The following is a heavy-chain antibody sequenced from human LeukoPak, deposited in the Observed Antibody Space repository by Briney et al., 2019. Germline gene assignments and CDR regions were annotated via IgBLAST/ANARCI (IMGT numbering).Heavy chain of an antibody. CDR3: ARALYDSSGYYSHFDY. Sequence: GGSLRLSCAASGFTFSNYWMNWVRQAPGKGLQWVSSITRSSHYIYYADSMKGRFTISRDNARNSLYLQMDSLRAEDTAVYYCARALYDSSGYYSHFDYWGQGTLVTVSS. J-gene: IGHJ4*02. CDR1: GFTFSNYW. CDR2: ITRSSHYI. V-gene: IGHV3-21*01. D-gene: IGHD3-22*01.